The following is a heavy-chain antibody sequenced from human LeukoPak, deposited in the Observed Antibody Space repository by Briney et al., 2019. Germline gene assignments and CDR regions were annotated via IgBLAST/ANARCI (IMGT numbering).Heavy chain of an antibody. D-gene: IGHD2-15*01. CDR3: AKYHPEGIGGLSFVY. Sequence: HPGGSLRLSCAASGFTFSSYAMSWVRQAPGKGLEWVSAISGSGGSTYYADSVKGRFTISRDNSKNTLYLQMNSLIAEDTAVYYVAKYHPEGIGGLSFVYWGQGTLVTVSS. V-gene: IGHV3-23*01. CDR2: ISGSGGST. J-gene: IGHJ4*02. CDR1: GFTFSSYA.